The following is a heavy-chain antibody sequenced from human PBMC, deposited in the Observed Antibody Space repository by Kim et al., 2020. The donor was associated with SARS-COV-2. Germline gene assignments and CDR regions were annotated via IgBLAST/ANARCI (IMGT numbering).Heavy chain of an antibody. CDR2: GNGNT. Sequence: GNGNTRYSQKFQGRVTFTTDTSASTAYMELSSLRSEDSAVYYWLGGYYFDYWGQGTLVTVSS. V-gene: IGHV1-3*01. CDR3: LGGYYFDY. D-gene: IGHD2-15*01. J-gene: IGHJ4*02.